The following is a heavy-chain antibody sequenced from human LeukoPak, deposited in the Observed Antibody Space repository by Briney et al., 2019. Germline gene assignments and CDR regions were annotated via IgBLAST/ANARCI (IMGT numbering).Heavy chain of an antibody. Sequence: GGSLRLSCAASGFTFSTYAMNWVRQAPAKGLEWVSTIGGGGPTTDYADSVKDRFTISRDNSKNTLYLQMNSLRAEDTAVSFCARGHYYDSSGYYFDYWGQGTLVTVSS. D-gene: IGHD3-22*01. CDR3: ARGHYYDSSGYYFDY. CDR2: IGGGGPTT. V-gene: IGHV3-23*01. J-gene: IGHJ4*02. CDR1: GFTFSTYA.